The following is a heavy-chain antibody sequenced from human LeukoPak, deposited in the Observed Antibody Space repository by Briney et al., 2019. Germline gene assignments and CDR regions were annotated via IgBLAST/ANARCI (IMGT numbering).Heavy chain of an antibody. Sequence: GGSLRLSCAASGFTFSSYSMNWVRQAPGKGLEWVSYISSSSSTIYYADSAKGRFTISRDNAKNSLYLQMNSLRDEDTAVYYCARDGGKTYYDFWSGYLDYWGQGTLVTVSS. CDR2: ISSSSSTI. D-gene: IGHD3-3*01. V-gene: IGHV3-48*02. CDR3: ARDGGKTYYDFWSGYLDY. J-gene: IGHJ4*02. CDR1: GFTFSSYS.